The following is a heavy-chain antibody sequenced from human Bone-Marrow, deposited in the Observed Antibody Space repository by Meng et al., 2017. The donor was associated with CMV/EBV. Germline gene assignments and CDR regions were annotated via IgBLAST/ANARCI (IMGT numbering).Heavy chain of an antibody. J-gene: IGHJ4*02. V-gene: IGHV4-61*01. D-gene: IGHD3-22*01. Sequence: GSLRLSCTVSGGSVSSGSYYWSWIRQPPGKGLEWIGYIYYSGSTNYNPSLKSRVTISVDTSKNQFSLKLSSVTAADTAVYYCASLKYYYDSSGYHLPGDWGQGTLVTVSS. CDR1: GGSVSSGSYY. CDR3: ASLKYYYDSSGYHLPGD. CDR2: IYYSGST.